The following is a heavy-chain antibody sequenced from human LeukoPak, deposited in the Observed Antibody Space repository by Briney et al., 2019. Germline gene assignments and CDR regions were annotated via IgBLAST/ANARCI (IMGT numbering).Heavy chain of an antibody. D-gene: IGHD6-25*01. CDR1: EFSFINYW. CDR2: ISSSSSTI. J-gene: IGHJ6*03. CDR3: ARFAAGGSYYYYMDV. V-gene: IGHV3-48*04. Sequence: PGGSLRLSCATSEFSFINYWMHWVRQAPGKGLEWVSYISSSSSTIYYADSVKGRFTISRDNAKNSLYLQMNSLRADDTAVYYCARFAAGGSYYYYMDVWGKGTTVTVSS.